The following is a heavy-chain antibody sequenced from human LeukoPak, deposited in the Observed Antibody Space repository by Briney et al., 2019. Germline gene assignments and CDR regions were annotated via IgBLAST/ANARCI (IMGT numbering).Heavy chain of an antibody. CDR2: IKSKTDGGTT. V-gene: IGHV3-15*01. D-gene: IGHD2-15*01. Sequence: GGSLRLSCAASGFTFSSYSMNWVRQAPGKGLEWVGRIKSKTDGGTTDYAAPVKGRFTISRDNSKNTLYLQMNSLRAEDTAVYYCASSVPLFSGLVVAATGGSFDYWGQGTLVTVSS. J-gene: IGHJ4*02. CDR1: GFTFSSYS. CDR3: ASSVPLFSGLVVAATGGSFDY.